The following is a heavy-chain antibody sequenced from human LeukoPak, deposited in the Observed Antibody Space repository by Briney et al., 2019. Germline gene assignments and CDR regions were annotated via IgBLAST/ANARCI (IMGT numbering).Heavy chain of an antibody. CDR2: IWYDGSNK. CDR1: GFTFRSYG. CDR3: ASDGIAVDRGIGYFDY. V-gene: IGHV3-33*01. Sequence: PGQSLRLSCAASGFTFRSYGMHWVRQAPGKGLEWGAVIWYDGSNKYYADSVKGRFTISRDNSENTLYLQMNSLRAEDTALYYCASDGIAVDRGIGYFDYWGQGTLVTVSS. D-gene: IGHD6-13*01. J-gene: IGHJ4*02.